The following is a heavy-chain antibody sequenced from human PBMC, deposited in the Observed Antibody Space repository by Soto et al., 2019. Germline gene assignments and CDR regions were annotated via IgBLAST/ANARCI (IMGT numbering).Heavy chain of an antibody. CDR3: ARVSPLGSGSPIGAFDI. CDR1: GSIFSTYG. J-gene: IGHJ3*02. V-gene: IGHV3-33*01. Sequence: GGSLRLSCAASGSIFSTYGMHWVRQAPGKGLEWVAVIWYDGSNKYYADSVKGRFTISRDNSKNTLYLQMNSLRAEDTAVYYCARVSPLGSGSPIGAFDIWGQGTMVTVS. D-gene: IGHD3-22*01. CDR2: IWYDGSNK.